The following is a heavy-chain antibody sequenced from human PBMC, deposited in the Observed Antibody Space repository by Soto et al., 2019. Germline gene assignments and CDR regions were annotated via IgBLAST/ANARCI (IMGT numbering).Heavy chain of an antibody. CDR3: ARDDAFANENAFDL. D-gene: IGHD1-1*01. Sequence: GGSLRLSCAVSGFSFRTYGFHWVRQPPGKGLQWVAVISPKGHSDSVEGRFTISRDNSKDTLYLQMNNLRAEDTAVYYCARDDAFANENAFDLWGQGTKVTVS. V-gene: IGHV3-33*01. CDR1: GFSFRTYG. CDR2: ISPK. J-gene: IGHJ3*01.